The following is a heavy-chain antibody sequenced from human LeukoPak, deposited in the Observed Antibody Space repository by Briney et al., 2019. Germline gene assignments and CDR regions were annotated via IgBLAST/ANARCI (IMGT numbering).Heavy chain of an antibody. CDR2: IIPILGIA. D-gene: IGHD2-15*01. Sequence: GASVKVSCKASGGTFSSYAISWVRQAPGQGLEWMGRIIPILGIANYAQKFQGRVTITADKSTSTAYMELSSLRSEDTALYYCARQLGYCGPGTCYFDYWGPGTLVTVSS. J-gene: IGHJ4*02. V-gene: IGHV1-69*04. CDR3: ARQLGYCGPGTCYFDY. CDR1: GGTFSSYA.